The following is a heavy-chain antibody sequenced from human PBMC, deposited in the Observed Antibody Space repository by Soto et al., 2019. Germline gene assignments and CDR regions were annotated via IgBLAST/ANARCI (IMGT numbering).Heavy chain of an antibody. CDR3: ARSDYLEHFDAFDI. CDR2: INPNSGGT. J-gene: IGHJ3*02. CDR1: GYTFTGYY. V-gene: IGHV1-2*04. Sequence: ASVKVSCKASGYTFTGYYMHWVRQAPGQGLEWMGWINPNSGGTNYAQKFQGWVTMTRDTSISTAYMELSRLRSDDTAVYYCARSDYLEHFDAFDIWGQGTMVTVSS. D-gene: IGHD3-3*02.